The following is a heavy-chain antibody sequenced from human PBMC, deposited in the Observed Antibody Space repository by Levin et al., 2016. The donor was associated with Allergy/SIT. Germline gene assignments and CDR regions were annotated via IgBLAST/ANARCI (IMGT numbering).Heavy chain of an antibody. V-gene: IGHV3-53*01. J-gene: IGHJ6*02. CDR2: IYNAGYT. Sequence: WIRQPPGKGLECVSIIYNAGYTYYGDSVRGRFSISRDDSKNTVYLQMNRLTVEDTAVYYCASLESDVSVVVAEYGVDVWGQGTAVTVSS. D-gene: IGHD2-15*01. CDR3: ASLESDVSVVVAEYGVDV.